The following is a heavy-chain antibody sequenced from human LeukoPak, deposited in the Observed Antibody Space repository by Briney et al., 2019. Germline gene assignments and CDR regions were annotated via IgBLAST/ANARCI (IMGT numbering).Heavy chain of an antibody. CDR2: IYSGGST. J-gene: IGHJ4*02. V-gene: IGHV3-53*04. CDR1: GFTVSTNY. Sequence: AGGSLRLYCAASGFTVSTNYMSWVRQAPGKGLEWVSVIYSGGSTYYADSVKGRFTISRHNSKNTLYLQMSSLRAEDTAVYYCARDLGYNSGSSYRWGQGTLVTVSS. CDR3: ARDLGYNSGSSYR. D-gene: IGHD3-10*01.